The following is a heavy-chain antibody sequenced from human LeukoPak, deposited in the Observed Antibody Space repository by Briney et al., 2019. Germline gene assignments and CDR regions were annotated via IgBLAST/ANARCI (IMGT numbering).Heavy chain of an antibody. CDR1: GFTLTTYA. V-gene: IGHV3-23*01. D-gene: IGHD2-21*01. CDR2: IIGSGGST. J-gene: IGHJ4*02. Sequence: GGSLRLSCVTSGFTLTTYAMHWVRQAPGKGLEWVSTIIGSGGSTYYADSVKGRFTISRDNSNNTLYLQMNSLRAEDTAVYYCAKERGRSVISTAGLDYWGQGTLVTVSS. CDR3: AKERGRSVISTAGLDY.